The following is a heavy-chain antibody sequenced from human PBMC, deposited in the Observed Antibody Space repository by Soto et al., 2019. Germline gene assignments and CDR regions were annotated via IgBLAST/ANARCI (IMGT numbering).Heavy chain of an antibody. CDR2: VYYTGST. D-gene: IGHD3-9*01. CDR1: GGSISNYY. Sequence: PSETLSLTCTVSGGSISNYYWTWIRQTPGKVLEWIGYVYYTGSTNYNPSLKSRVHISIDTSKNEFYLHLTSVTAAETAIYYCASVIKTRYSDSAFLYWGQGTLVPVSS. J-gene: IGHJ4*02. V-gene: IGHV4-59*12. CDR3: ASVIKTRYSDSAFLY.